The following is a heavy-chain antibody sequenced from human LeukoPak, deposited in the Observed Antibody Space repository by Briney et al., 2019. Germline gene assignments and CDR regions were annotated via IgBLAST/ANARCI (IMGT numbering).Heavy chain of an antibody. CDR1: GYTFSGHY. CDR3: ARDMYDFLSAAYYFDY. D-gene: IGHD3-3*01. V-gene: IGHV1-2*02. J-gene: IGHJ4*02. CDR2: INPSTCGT. Sequence: ASVTVSFRSSGYTFSGHYMHWVRQAPGQGLEWMGWINPSTCGTNYEKKFQGGVTMTSDTSISTVYMELRRLRSDDTAVYYCARDMYDFLSAAYYFDYWGQGTLVTVSS.